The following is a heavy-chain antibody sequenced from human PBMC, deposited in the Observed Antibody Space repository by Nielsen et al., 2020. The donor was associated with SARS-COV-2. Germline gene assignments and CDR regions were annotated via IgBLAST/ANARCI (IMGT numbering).Heavy chain of an antibody. D-gene: IGHD3-16*02. J-gene: IGHJ4*02. V-gene: IGHV1-8*01. CDR3: TREEGGMITFGGFIATIWFDY. CDR2: MNPNSGNT. CDR1: GYTFTSYD. Sequence: ASVKVSCKASGYTFTSYDINWVRQATGKGLEWMGWMNPNSGNTGYAQKFQGRVTMTRNTSISTAYMELSSLRSEDTAVYYCTREEGGMITFGGFIATIWFDYWIQGTLVTVSS.